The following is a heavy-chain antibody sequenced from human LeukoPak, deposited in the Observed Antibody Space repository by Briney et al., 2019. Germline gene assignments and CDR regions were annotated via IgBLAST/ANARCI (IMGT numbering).Heavy chain of an antibody. V-gene: IGHV3-20*04. CDR1: GFTLDDYG. CDR3: ARGPIFSYDSSGYYFGY. J-gene: IGHJ4*02. D-gene: IGHD3-22*01. CDR2: INWNGGST. Sequence: GGSLRLSCAVSGFTLDDYGMSWVRQAPGKGLEWVSGINWNGGSTGYADSVKGRFTISRDNAKNSLYLQMNSLRAEDTALYYCARGPIFSYDSSGYYFGYWGQGTLVTVSS.